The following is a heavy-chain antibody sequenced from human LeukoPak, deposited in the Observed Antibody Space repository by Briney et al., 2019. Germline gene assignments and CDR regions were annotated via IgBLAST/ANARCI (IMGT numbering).Heavy chain of an antibody. D-gene: IGHD3-3*01. V-gene: IGHV4-34*01. CDR2: INHSGST. Sequence: SETLSLTCAVYGGSFSGYYWSWIRQPPGKGLEWIGEINHSGSTNYNPSLKSRVTISVDTSKNQFSLKLSSVTAADTAVYYCARERYYDFWSGYILDYWGQGTLVTVSS. J-gene: IGHJ4*02. CDR1: GGSFSGYY. CDR3: ARERYYDFWSGYILDY.